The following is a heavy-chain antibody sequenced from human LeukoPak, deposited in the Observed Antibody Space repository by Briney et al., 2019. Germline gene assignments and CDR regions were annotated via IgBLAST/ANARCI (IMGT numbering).Heavy chain of an antibody. D-gene: IGHD6-6*01. CDR3: AKVEYSSNIPQH. V-gene: IGHV3-23*01. J-gene: IGHJ1*01. Sequence: GGSLRLSCTASGFTFSGSAMSWVRQAPGKGLEWVSSISGSGGSTYYADSVKGRFTISRDNSKNTQYLQMNSLRAEDTAVYYCAKVEYSSNIPQHWGQGTLVTVSS. CDR2: ISGSGGST. CDR1: GFTFSGSA.